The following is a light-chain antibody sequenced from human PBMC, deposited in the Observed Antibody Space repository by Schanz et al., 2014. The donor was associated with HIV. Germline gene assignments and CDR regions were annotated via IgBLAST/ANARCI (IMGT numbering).Light chain of an antibody. CDR3: AAWDGSLSGLV. CDR1: SSNIGSHS. V-gene: IGLV1-47*01. CDR2: RNN. J-gene: IGLJ2*01. Sequence: QSVLTQPPSASGTPGQRVIISCSGSSSNIGSHSVYWYQQLPGTAPKLIMYRNNQRPSGVPDRVSGSKSGTSASLAISGLRSEDEADYHCAAWDGSLSGLVFGGGTKLTVL.